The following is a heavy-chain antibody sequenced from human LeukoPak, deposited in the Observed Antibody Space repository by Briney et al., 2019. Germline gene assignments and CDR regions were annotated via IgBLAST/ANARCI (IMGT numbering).Heavy chain of an antibody. V-gene: IGHV3-33*01. D-gene: IGHD2-2*02. CDR2: IWYDGSNK. Sequence: GRSLRLSCAASGFTFSSYGMHWVRQAPGKGLEWVAVIWYDGSNKYYADSVKGRFTISRDNSKNTLYLQMNSLRAEDTAVYYCARGYPAAGFDYWGQGTLVTVSS. CDR3: ARGYPAAGFDY. J-gene: IGHJ4*02. CDR1: GFTFSSYG.